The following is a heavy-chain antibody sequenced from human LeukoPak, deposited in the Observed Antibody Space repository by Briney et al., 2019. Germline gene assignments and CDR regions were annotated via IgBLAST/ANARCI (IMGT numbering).Heavy chain of an antibody. V-gene: IGHV3-23*01. Sequence: GGSLRLSCIASGFTFSGYAMSWVRQAPGKGLEWVSAISGSGGSAYFADSVKGRFTISRDKSKNTLYLQMNSLRAEDTAVYYCAKETSNWGSRLFDYWGQGTLVTVSS. D-gene: IGHD7-27*01. J-gene: IGHJ4*02. CDR2: ISGSGGSA. CDR1: GFTFSGYA. CDR3: AKETSNWGSRLFDY.